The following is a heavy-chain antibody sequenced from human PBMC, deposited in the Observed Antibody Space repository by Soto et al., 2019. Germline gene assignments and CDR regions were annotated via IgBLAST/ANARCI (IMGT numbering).Heavy chain of an antibody. Sequence: EVQLVESGGGLVQPGGSLRLSCDASGFIFSNYWMYWVRQTPGKGLVWVSRIDTDGSNTNYGDSVKGRITIFRDNAKNTLYLQMNSLTVEDTAVYYCARRGSYGDYWGQGTLVTVSS. J-gene: IGHJ4*02. V-gene: IGHV3-74*01. D-gene: IGHD1-26*01. CDR3: ARRGSYGDY. CDR1: GFIFSNYW. CDR2: IDTDGSNT.